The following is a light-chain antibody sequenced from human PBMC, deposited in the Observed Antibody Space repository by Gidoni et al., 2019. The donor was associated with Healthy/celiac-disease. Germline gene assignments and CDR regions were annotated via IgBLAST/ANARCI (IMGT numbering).Light chain of an antibody. CDR3: QQRSNWPPGFT. Sequence: EIVLTQSPDTLSLSPVERATLSCRASQSVSSYLAWYQQNPGQAPRLLIYYASNRATGIPARCSGSGSGTAFSRTISSLEPEDFAVDYCQQRSNWPPGFTFGGGTKVEIK. V-gene: IGKV3-11*01. CDR2: YAS. CDR1: QSVSSY. J-gene: IGKJ4*01.